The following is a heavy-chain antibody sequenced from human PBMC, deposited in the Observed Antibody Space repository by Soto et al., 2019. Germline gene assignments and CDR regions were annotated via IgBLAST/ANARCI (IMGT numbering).Heavy chain of an antibody. V-gene: IGHV3-30*18. D-gene: IGHD3-3*01. CDR3: AKARPIFGVVIDRDYYYGVGV. CDR2: ISYDGSKT. J-gene: IGHJ6*02. Sequence: GGSLRLSCAASGFTFNNYGMHWVRQSPGKGLERVAVISYDGSKTYYGDSVEGRFTISRDNSKNTLYLQMNSLRAEDTAVYYCAKARPIFGVVIDRDYYYGVGVWGQGTTVTVSS. CDR1: GFTFNNYG.